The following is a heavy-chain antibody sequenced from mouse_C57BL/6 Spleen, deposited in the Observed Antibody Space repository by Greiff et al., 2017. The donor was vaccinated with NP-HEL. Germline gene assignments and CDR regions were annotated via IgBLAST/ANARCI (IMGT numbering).Heavy chain of an antibody. CDR2: INPNNGGT. CDR1: GYTFTDYY. Sequence: EVQLQQSGPELVKPGASVKISCKASGYTFTDYYMNWVKQSHGKSLEWIGDINPNNGGTSYNQKFKGKATLTVDKSSSTAYMELRSLTSEDSAVYYCARWEKTTVVAPGFAYWGQGTLVTVSA. V-gene: IGHV1-26*01. CDR3: ARWEKTTVVAPGFAY. J-gene: IGHJ3*01. D-gene: IGHD1-1*01.